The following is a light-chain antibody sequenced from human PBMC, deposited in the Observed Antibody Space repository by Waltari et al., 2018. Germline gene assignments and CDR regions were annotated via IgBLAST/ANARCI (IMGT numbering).Light chain of an antibody. CDR1: QSISSW. CDR2: KAS. CDR3: QQYNSYSYT. Sequence: DIQMTQSPSTLSASVGDRVTITCRASQSISSWFAWDQQKPGKAPKPLIYKASSLESGVPSRFSGSGSGTEFTLTISSLQPDDFATYYCQQYNSYSYTFGQGTKLEIK. V-gene: IGKV1-5*03. J-gene: IGKJ2*01.